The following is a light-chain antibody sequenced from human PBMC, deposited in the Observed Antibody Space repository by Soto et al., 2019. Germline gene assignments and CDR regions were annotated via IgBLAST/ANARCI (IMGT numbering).Light chain of an antibody. CDR3: LQVSNFPRT. CDR2: TAS. V-gene: IGKV1-12*01. CDR1: QGIGDR. J-gene: IGKJ1*01. Sequence: DIQVTQSPSSVSASVGDRVTITCRASQGIGDRIAWYQHKPGKAPQLLIQTASTLVSGVPSRFSGSGSGTDFLLTIDSLQPEDFATYYCLQVSNFPRTFGQGTKVEI.